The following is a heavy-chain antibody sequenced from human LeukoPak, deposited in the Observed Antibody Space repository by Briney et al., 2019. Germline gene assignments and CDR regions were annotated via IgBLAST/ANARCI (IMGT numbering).Heavy chain of an antibody. J-gene: IGHJ3*01. CDR1: GFTFSRYN. CDR2: ISTRSGYK. V-gene: IGHV3-21*01. CDR3: ASGREILPDAFNF. D-gene: IGHD1-26*01. Sequence: GGSLRLSCAASGFTFSRYNMNWVRQAPGKGLEWVSAISTRSGYKHYADSVNGRFTIYRDNAKNSLYLQMNSLRAEDTALYYCASGREILPDAFNFWGQGTTVTVSS.